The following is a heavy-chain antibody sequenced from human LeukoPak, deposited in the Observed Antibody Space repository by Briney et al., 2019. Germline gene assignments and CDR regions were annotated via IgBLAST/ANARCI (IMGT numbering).Heavy chain of an antibody. CDR3: AKDLAVGATGYFDY. CDR1: GFTVSSNY. D-gene: IGHD1-26*01. J-gene: IGHJ4*02. Sequence: HPGGSLRLSCAASGFTVSSNYMSWVRQAPGKGLEWVSAISGSGGSTYYADSVKGRFTISRDNSKNTLYLQMNSLRAEDTAVYYCAKDLAVGATGYFDYWGQGTLVTVSS. CDR2: ISGSGGST. V-gene: IGHV3-23*01.